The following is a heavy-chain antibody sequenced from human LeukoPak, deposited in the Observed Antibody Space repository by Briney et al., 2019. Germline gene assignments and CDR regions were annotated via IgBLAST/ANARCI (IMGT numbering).Heavy chain of an antibody. D-gene: IGHD3-3*01. CDR3: ARGENFWSGYYTSWFDP. CDR2: INWNGGST. V-gene: IGHV3-20*04. Sequence: GGSLRLSCAASGFTFDDYGMSWVRQAPGKGLEWVSGINWNGGSTGYADSVKGRFTISRDNAKNSLYVQMNSLRAEDTALYYCARGENFWSGYYTSWFDPWGQGTLVTVSS. CDR1: GFTFDDYG. J-gene: IGHJ5*02.